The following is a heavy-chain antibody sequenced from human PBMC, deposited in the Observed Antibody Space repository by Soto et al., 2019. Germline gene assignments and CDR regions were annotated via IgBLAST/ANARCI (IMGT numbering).Heavy chain of an antibody. CDR2: IYYSGST. J-gene: IGHJ3*02. Sequence: SETLSLTCTVSGGSISSSSYYWGWIRQPPGKGLEWIGSIYYSGSTYYNPSLKSRVTISVDTSKNQFSLKLSSVTAADTAVYYCARHVNPWAQGAFDIWGQGTMVTVSS. D-gene: IGHD7-27*01. V-gene: IGHV4-39*01. CDR3: ARHVNPWAQGAFDI. CDR1: GGSISSSSYY.